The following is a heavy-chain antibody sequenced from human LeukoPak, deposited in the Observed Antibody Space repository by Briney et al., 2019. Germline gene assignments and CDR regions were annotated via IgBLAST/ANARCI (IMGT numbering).Heavy chain of an antibody. V-gene: IGHV1-69*01. CDR3: ARPVDGYSSSWYWFDP. J-gene: IGHJ5*02. CDR2: IIPIFGTA. Sequence: SVKVSCKASGGTFSSYAISWVRQAPGQGLEWMGGIIPIFGTANYAQKFQGRVTITADESTSTAYMELSSLRSEDTAVYYCARPVDGYSSSWYWFDPWGQGTLVTVSS. D-gene: IGHD6-13*01. CDR1: GGTFSSYA.